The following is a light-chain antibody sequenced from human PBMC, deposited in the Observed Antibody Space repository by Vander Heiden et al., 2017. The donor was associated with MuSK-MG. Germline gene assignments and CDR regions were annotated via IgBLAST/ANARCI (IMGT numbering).Light chain of an antibody. CDR3: QQHKNWPPIT. V-gene: IGKV3-15*01. CDR2: GAS. CDR1: QSVSSN. J-gene: IGKJ4*01. Sequence: VMTQSPATLSVSPGERATLPCRASQSVSSNLAWYQQKPGQAPRLLIYGASTRATGIPARFSGSGSGKEFTLTISSRQAEDFAVYYCQQHKNWPPITFGRGTKVDIK.